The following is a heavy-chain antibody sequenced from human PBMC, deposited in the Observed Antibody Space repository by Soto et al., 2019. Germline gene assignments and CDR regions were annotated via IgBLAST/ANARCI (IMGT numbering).Heavy chain of an antibody. D-gene: IGHD6-19*01. CDR3: ARDMSVAGSFDY. V-gene: IGHV4-61*01. CDR2: IYYSGST. CDR1: GGSVSSGSYY. J-gene: IGHJ4*02. Sequence: SETLSLTCTVSGGSVSSGSYYWSWIRQPPGKGLEWIGYIYYSGSTNYNPSLKSRVTITVDTSQNQFSLKLSSVTAADTAVYYCARDMSVAGSFDYWGQGTLVTVSS.